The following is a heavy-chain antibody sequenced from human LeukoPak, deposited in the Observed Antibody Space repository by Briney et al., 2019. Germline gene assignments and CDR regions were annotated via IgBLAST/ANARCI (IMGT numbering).Heavy chain of an antibody. CDR1: GYSFTSYW. J-gene: IGHJ6*02. CDR3: ARLNSYYAYYYGLDV. D-gene: IGHD4-11*01. V-gene: IGHV5-51*01. CDR2: IYPGDSDT. Sequence: GESLKISCKVSGYSFTSYWIGWVRQLPGKGLEWMGLIYPGDSDTRYSPSFQGQVTISADKSINTAYLQWNSLKASDTATYYCARLNSYYAYYYGLDVWGQGTTVTVSS.